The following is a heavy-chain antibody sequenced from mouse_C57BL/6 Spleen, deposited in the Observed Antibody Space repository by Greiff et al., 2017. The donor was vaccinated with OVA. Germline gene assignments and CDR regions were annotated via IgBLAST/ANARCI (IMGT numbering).Heavy chain of an antibody. CDR2: IDPSDSET. J-gene: IGHJ4*01. CDR3: AREAPYAMDY. D-gene: IGHD1-3*01. Sequence: QSCKASGYTFTSYWMHWVKQRPIQGLEWIGNIDPSDSETHYNQKFKDKATLTVDKSSSTAYMQLSSLTSEDSAVYYCAREAPYAMDYWGQGTSVTVSS. V-gene: IGHV1-52*01. CDR1: GYTFTSYW.